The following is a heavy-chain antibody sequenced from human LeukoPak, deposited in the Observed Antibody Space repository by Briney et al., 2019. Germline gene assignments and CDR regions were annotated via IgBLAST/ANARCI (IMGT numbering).Heavy chain of an antibody. J-gene: IGHJ6*02. CDR2: IYSGGST. CDR1: GFTFSSNY. CDR3: ARPGRRAAAGTIYGMDV. Sequence: GGSLRLSCAASGFTFSSNYMSWVRQAPGKGLEWVSVIYSGGSTYYADSVKGRFTISRDNSKNTLYLQMNSLRAEDTAVYYCARPGRRAAAGTIYGMDVWGQGTTVTVSS. D-gene: IGHD6-13*01. V-gene: IGHV3-66*04.